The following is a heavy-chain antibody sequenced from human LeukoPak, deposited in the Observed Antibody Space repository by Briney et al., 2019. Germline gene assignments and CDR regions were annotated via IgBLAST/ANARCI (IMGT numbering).Heavy chain of an antibody. V-gene: IGHV1-18*01. Sequence: GASVKVSCKASGYTFTSYDINWVRQAPGQGLEWMGWISAYNGNTNYAQRLQGRVTMTTDTSTSTAYMELRSLRSDDTAVYYCARVGSKNYDFWRGYPDYWGQGTLVTVSS. CDR3: ARVGSKNYDFWRGYPDY. D-gene: IGHD3-3*01. CDR1: GYTFTSYD. J-gene: IGHJ4*02. CDR2: ISAYNGNT.